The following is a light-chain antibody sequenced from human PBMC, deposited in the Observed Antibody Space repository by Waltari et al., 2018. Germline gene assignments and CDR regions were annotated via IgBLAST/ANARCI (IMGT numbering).Light chain of an antibody. Sequence: EVVLTQSPDTLSLSPGERANLSCRASQSLTKRYLAWCQQKPGQASRLLIYGASSRAPAIPNRCSGSESGTDFNLTISRLEPEDFAVYYCQQYDSSILCTFGQATKLEIK. CDR1: QSLTKRY. CDR3: QQYDSSILCT. J-gene: IGKJ2*02. V-gene: IGKV3-20*01. CDR2: GAS.